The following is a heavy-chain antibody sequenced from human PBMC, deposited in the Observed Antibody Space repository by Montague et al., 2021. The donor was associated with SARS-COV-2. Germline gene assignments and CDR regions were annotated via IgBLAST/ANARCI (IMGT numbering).Heavy chain of an antibody. Sequence: SETLSLTCTVSGGSISSNNSYWDWIRQPPGKGLEWIGSIYDSGSTYYXPCLKSRVTISVDTSKNHFSLKLNSVTAADTAVYYCARRGRKLLPVATTIGGFDIWGQGTMVTVSS. CDR1: GGSISSNNSY. D-gene: IGHD5-12*01. CDR3: ARRGRKLLPVATTIGGFDI. V-gene: IGHV4-39*02. CDR2: IYDSGST. J-gene: IGHJ3*02.